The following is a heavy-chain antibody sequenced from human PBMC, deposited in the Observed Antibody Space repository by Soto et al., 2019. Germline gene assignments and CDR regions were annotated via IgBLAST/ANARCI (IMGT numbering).Heavy chain of an antibody. CDR3: AKDREDIVVVVAAKLGAFDI. J-gene: IGHJ3*02. Sequence: HPGGSLRLSCAASGFTFSSYWMSWVRQAPGKGLEWVANIKQDGSEKYYADSVKGRFTISRDNSKNTLYLQMNSLRAEDTAVYYSAKDREDIVVVVAAKLGAFDIWGQGTMVTVSS. CDR2: IKQDGSEK. V-gene: IGHV3-7*03. CDR1: GFTFSSYW. D-gene: IGHD2-15*01.